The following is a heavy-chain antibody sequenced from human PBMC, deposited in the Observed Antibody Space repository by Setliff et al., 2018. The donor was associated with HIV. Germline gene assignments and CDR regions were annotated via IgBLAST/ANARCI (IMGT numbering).Heavy chain of an antibody. D-gene: IGHD3-3*01. CDR2: INTNTGNP. Sequence: GASVKVSCKASGYTFTNYAMNWVRQAPGQGLEWMGWINTNTGNPTYAQSFTGRFVFSLDTSVSTAFLQISSLQAEDTAVYYCARAPPRITIFGVVVSSDYYNYYMDVWGKGTTVTVSS. CDR1: GYTFTNYA. J-gene: IGHJ6*03. CDR3: ARAPPRITIFGVVVSSDYYNYYMDV. V-gene: IGHV7-4-1*02.